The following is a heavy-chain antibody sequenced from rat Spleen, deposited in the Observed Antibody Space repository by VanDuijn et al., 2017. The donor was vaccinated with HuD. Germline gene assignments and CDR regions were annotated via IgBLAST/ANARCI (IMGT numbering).Heavy chain of an antibody. CDR1: GFTFSDYY. CDR2: ISSDGGRN. D-gene: IGHD1-12*02. V-gene: IGHV5-25*01. Sequence: EVQLVESGGGLVQPGRSMKLSCAASGFTFSDYYMAWVRQAPTKGLEWVATISSDGGRNFYRDSVKGRFTISRDNPKSTLYLQMDSLRSEDTATYYCVTHAYYDGSAGLMDAWGQGASVTVSS. CDR3: VTHAYYDGSAGLMDA. J-gene: IGHJ4*01.